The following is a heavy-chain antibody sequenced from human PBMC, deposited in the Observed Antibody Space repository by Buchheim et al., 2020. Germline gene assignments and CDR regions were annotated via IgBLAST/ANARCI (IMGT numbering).Heavy chain of an antibody. J-gene: IGHJ4*02. CDR3: ARNNGNYRLDD. CDR1: GFTFNRYG. V-gene: IGHV3-33*01. CDR2: IWYDGSNK. Sequence: QVQLVESGGGVVQPGMSLRLSCAASGFTFNRYGMHWVRQAPGKGLEWVAIIWYDGSNKYYADSVKGRFTISRDQSTNPVALQMNSLRAEDTAVYYCARNNGNYRLDDWGQGTL. D-gene: IGHD1-26*01.